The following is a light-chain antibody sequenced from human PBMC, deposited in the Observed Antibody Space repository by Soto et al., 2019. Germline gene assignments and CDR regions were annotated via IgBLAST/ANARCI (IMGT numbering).Light chain of an antibody. Sequence: QSVLTQPPSVSGAPGQRVTISCTGSSSNIGAGYDVHWYQQLPGTAPKLLIYGNSNRPSGVPDRFSGSKSGTSASLAITGLQAEDVADYYAQSYDICLSVPYVVG. V-gene: IGLV1-40*01. CDR1: SSNIGAGYD. CDR3: QSYDICLSVPYV. CDR2: GNS. J-gene: IGLJ1*01.